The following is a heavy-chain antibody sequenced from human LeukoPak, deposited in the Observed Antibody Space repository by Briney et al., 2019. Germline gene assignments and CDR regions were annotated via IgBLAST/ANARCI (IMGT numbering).Heavy chain of an antibody. CDR2: IHSSGGS. J-gene: IGHJ4*02. Sequence: SETLSLTCTVSGASISNYYWSWIRQTPEKGLEWMGHIHSSGGSSYYPSLKSRLTLSIDTSRNQLSLKLPSVTAADTAVHFCARLGSYHGFWGQGALVTVSS. CDR1: GASISNYY. CDR3: ARLGSYHGF. V-gene: IGHV4-4*09. D-gene: IGHD1-26*01.